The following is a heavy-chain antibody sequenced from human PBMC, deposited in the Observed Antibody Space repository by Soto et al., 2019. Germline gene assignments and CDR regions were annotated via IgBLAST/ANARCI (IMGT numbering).Heavy chain of an antibody. V-gene: IGHV5-51*01. J-gene: IGHJ4*02. CDR3: VKQHPSHSRAWHN. CDR1: GYSFPSFW. Sequence: RGESRKISCNVSGYSFPSFWIGWVRQMPGKGLEWLGSIYPGDSETRYSPSFQGEVTISADKSITTAYLHWSSLRASDTATYSCVKQHPSHSRAWHNSGQATLLTVFS. CDR2: IYPGDSET. D-gene: IGHD6-19*01.